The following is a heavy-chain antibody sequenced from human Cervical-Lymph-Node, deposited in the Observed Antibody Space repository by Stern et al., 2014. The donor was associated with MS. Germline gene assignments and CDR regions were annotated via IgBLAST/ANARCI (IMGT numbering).Heavy chain of an antibody. CDR3: ARDQLGSLVD. Sequence: QVQLQESGPGLVKPSETLSLTCTVSGGPTDGYSWSWIRQPPGKGLELIGYSGSTNLNPSLSSRVAISVDTSKNQFSLRLTSVTAADTAVYYCARDQLGSLVDWGQGTLVTVSS. V-gene: IGHV4-59*01. CDR1: GGPTDGYS. J-gene: IGHJ4*02. D-gene: IGHD1-1*01. CDR2: YSGST.